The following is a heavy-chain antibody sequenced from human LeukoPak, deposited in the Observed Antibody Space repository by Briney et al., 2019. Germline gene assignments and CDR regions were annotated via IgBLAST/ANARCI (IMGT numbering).Heavy chain of an antibody. CDR1: GFTFCSYG. Sequence: GGSLRLSCAASGFTFCSYGMHCVREAPGEGLEWVAVISYDGSNKYYADSVKGRFTISRDNSKNTLYLQMNSLRAEDTAVYYCAKGSSGWPAFDYWGQGTLVTVSS. D-gene: IGHD6-19*01. CDR3: AKGSSGWPAFDY. J-gene: IGHJ4*02. CDR2: ISYDGSNK. V-gene: IGHV3-30*18.